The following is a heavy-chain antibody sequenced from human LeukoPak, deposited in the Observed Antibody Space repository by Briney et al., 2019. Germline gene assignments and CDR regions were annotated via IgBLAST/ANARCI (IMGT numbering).Heavy chain of an antibody. CDR2: ISAYNGNT. Sequence: ASVKVSCKASGYTFTSYGISWVRQAPGQGLEWMGWISAYNGNTNHAQKLQGRVTMTTDTSTSTAYMELRSLRSDDTAVYYCARVPPTPYYDILTGGWGQGTLVTVSS. CDR1: GYTFTSYG. J-gene: IGHJ4*02. CDR3: ARVPPTPYYDILTGG. D-gene: IGHD3-9*01. V-gene: IGHV1-18*01.